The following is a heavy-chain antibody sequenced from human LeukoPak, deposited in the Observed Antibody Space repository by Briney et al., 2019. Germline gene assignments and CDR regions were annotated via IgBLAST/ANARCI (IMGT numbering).Heavy chain of an antibody. CDR1: GGTFSSYA. CDR3: ARDLDTAMVTDFDY. D-gene: IGHD5-18*01. V-gene: IGHV1-69*04. Sequence: SVKVSGKASGGTFSSYAISWVRQAPGQGLEWMGRIIPILGIANYAQKFQGRVTITADKSTSTAYMELSSLRSEDTAVYYCARDLDTAMVTDFDYWGQGTLVTVSS. J-gene: IGHJ4*02. CDR2: IIPILGIA.